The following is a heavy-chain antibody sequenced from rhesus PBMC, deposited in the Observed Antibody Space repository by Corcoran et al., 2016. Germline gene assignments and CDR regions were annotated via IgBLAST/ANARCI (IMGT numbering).Heavy chain of an antibody. Sequence: QVTLKESGPALVKPTQTLTLTCTFSGFSLSTSGMGVGWIRQPPGKALEWLASIYWDDDKYSSTSLKSRLTISKDTSQNQVVLTMTNMDPVDTATYYCARGGWRYYFDYWGQGVLVTVSS. CDR1: GFSLSTSGMG. D-gene: IGHD6-31*01. CDR2: IYWDDDK. V-gene: IGHV2S1*01. J-gene: IGHJ4*01. CDR3: ARGGWRYYFDY.